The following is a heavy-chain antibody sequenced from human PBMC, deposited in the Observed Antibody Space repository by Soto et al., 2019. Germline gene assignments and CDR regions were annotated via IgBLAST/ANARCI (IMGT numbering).Heavy chain of an antibody. J-gene: IGHJ5*02. CDR3: AKDPFQYGDYPSWFDP. V-gene: IGHV3-30*18. CDR1: GFTFSSYG. CDR2: ISYDGSNK. D-gene: IGHD4-17*01. Sequence: GGSLRLSCAASGFTFSSYGMHWVRQAPGKGLEWVAVISYDGSNKYYADSVKGRFTISRDNSKNTLYLQMNSLRAEDTAVYYCAKDPFQYGDYPSWFDPWGQGTLVTVSS.